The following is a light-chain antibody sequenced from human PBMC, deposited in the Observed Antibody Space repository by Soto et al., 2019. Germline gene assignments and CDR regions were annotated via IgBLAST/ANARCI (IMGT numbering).Light chain of an antibody. CDR2: DDN. Sequence: QSALTQPPSVSAAPGQKVTISCSGSSSNIWGNSVSWYQQLPGTAPKLLIYDDNTRPSGIPDRFSGSKSGTSATLGISGFQTGDAADYYCGSGDSSLSAYVFGTGTKVTV. J-gene: IGLJ1*01. V-gene: IGLV1-51*01. CDR3: GSGDSSLSAYV. CDR1: SSNIWGNS.